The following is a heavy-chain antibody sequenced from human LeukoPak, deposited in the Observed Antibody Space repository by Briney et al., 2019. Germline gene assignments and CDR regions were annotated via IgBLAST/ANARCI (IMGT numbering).Heavy chain of an antibody. V-gene: IGHV1-2*02. CDR2: INPDSGGT. J-gene: IGHJ4*02. D-gene: IGHD2-15*01. CDR3: ARERTLTSCYDY. CDR1: GYTFTAYY. Sequence: ASVKVSCKASGYTFTAYYMHWVRQAPGQGLEWMGWINPDSGGTNYAQKFQGRVTTTRDTSISTAYMELSSLRSDDTAVYYCARERTLTSCYDYWGQGTLVTVSS.